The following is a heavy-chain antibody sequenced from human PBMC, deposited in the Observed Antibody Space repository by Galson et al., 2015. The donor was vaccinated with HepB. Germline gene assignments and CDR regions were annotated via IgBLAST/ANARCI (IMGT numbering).Heavy chain of an antibody. V-gene: IGHV3-23*01. Sequence: SLRLSCAASGFTFSSYAMSWVRQAPGKGLEWVSAISGSGGSTYYADSVKGRFTISRDNSKNTLYLQMNSLRAEDTAVYYCAKDRGLKQWPPGWFDPWGQGTLVTVSS. D-gene: IGHD1-26*01. CDR2: ISGSGGST. J-gene: IGHJ5*02. CDR1: GFTFSSYA. CDR3: AKDRGLKQWPPGWFDP.